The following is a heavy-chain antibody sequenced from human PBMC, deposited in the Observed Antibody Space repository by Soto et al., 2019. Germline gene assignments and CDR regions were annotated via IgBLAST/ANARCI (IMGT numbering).Heavy chain of an antibody. J-gene: IGHJ6*02. V-gene: IGHV3-23*01. CDR1: GFTFSSYA. D-gene: IGHD3-3*01. CDR3: AKDSGSTGFWSAYPYYGMDV. CDR2: ISGSGGST. Sequence: PGGSLRLSCAASGFTFSSYAMSWVRQAPGKGLEWVSSISGSGGSTYYADSVKGRFTISRDNSKNTLYLQMNSLRAEDTAVYYCAKDSGSTGFWSAYPYYGMDVWGQGPTVTVSS.